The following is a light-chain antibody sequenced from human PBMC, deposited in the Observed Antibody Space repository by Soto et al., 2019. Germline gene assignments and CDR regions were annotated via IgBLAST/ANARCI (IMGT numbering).Light chain of an antibody. CDR3: QVWDTSSDHVV. J-gene: IGLJ2*01. V-gene: IGLV3-21*04. CDR1: NIGSKS. CDR2: YDN. Sequence: SYELTQPPSVSVAPGKTARITCGGNNIGSKSVHWCQQKPGQAPVLVIYYDNDRPSGIPERFSGSNSGNTATLTISRVEAWDEADYYCQVWDTSSDHVVFGGGTKLTVL.